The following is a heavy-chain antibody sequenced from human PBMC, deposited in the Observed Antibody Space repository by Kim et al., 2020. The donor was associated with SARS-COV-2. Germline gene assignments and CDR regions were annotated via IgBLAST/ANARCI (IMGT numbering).Heavy chain of an antibody. CDR3: AREYCGGDCYGNDY. CDR2: IIPILGIA. V-gene: IGHV1-69*04. Sequence: SVKVSCKASGGTFSSYAISWVRQAPGQGLEWMGRIIPILGIANYAQKFQGRVTITADKSTSTAYMELSSLRSEDTAVYYCAREYCGGDCYGNDYWGQGTLVTVSS. J-gene: IGHJ4*02. CDR1: GGTFSSYA. D-gene: IGHD2-21*02.